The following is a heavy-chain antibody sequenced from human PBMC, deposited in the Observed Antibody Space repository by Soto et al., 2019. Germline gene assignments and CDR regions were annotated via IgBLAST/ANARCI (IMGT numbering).Heavy chain of an antibody. CDR1: GGSINSGGYY. D-gene: IGHD6-6*01. V-gene: IGHV4-30-4*08. CDR3: ARERPDGARLDP. CDR2: IYYSGST. Sequence: PSETLSLTCTVSGGSINSGGYYWSWIRQHPGKGLEWIGYIYYSGSTYYNPSLKSRVTISVDTSKNQFSLKLSSVTAADTAVYYCARERPDGARLDPWGQGTLVTVSS. J-gene: IGHJ5*02.